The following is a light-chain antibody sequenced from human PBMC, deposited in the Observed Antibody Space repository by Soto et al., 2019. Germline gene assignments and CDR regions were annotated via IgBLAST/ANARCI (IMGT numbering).Light chain of an antibody. CDR2: GNN. V-gene: IGLV1-44*01. CDR1: SSNIGSNS. CDR3: ASWDGSLNSWL. Sequence: QSVLTQPPSASGTPGQRVTISCSGSSSNIGSNSVNWYQQVPGTDPKFLIFGNNQRPSGVPDRFSGSKSGTSASLAISGLQSEDEADYYCASWDGSLNSWLFGGGTKLTVL. J-gene: IGLJ3*02.